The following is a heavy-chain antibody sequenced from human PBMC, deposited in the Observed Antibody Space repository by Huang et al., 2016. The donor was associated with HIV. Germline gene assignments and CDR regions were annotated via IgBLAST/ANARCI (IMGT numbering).Heavy chain of an antibody. CDR2: IYSDDST. CDR3: AAQWELRGGVDF. V-gene: IGHV3-53*01. Sequence: EVQLVESGGGLIQPGGSLRLSCAASGFTVSSNYMSWVRQAPGKGLGWVSVIYSDDSTYFADSVKGRFTSSRDNSKNTLYLQMNSLRAEDTAVYYCAAQWELRGGVDFWGQGTLVTVSS. CDR1: GFTVSSNY. J-gene: IGHJ4*02. D-gene: IGHD1-26*01.